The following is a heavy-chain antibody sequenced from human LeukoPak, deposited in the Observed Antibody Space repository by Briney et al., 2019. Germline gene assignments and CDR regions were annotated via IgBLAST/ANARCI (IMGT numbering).Heavy chain of an antibody. Sequence: ASVKVSCKASGYTFTGYYMHWVRQAPGQGLEWMGWISAYNGNTNYAQKLQGRVTMTTDTSTSTAYMELRSLRSDDTAVYYCARGSGAFGGVIGKMDYWGQGTLVTVSS. J-gene: IGHJ4*02. CDR3: ARGSGAFGGVIGKMDY. D-gene: IGHD3-16*02. CDR1: GYTFTGYY. V-gene: IGHV1-18*04. CDR2: ISAYNGNT.